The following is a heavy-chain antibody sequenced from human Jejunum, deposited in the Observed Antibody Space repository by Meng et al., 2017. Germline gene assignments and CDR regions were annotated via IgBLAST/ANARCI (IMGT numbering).Heavy chain of an antibody. Sequence: QVQVQLWGAGLLTPSETLSLTCSVYDGSLNDYFWSWVRQPPGEGLEWIGEIHHSGITKYSPSLRSRVTISVDTSKNQFSLKLSSVTAADTAFYYCARGTGFKWEFIGGQGTMVTVSS. CDR2: IHHSGIT. CDR1: DGSLNDYF. V-gene: IGHV4-34*01. CDR3: ARGTGFKWEFI. J-gene: IGHJ3*02. D-gene: IGHD1-26*01.